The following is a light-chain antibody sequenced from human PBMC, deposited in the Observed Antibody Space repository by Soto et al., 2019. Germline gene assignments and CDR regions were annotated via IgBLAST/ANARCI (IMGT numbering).Light chain of an antibody. CDR1: QSISSY. J-gene: IGKJ1*01. CDR3: QQYYSNPRT. CDR2: TAS. V-gene: IGKV1-39*01. Sequence: DIQMTQSPSSLSASVGDRVTITCRASQSISSYLNWYQQKPGKAPKLLIYTASSLQSGVPSRFSGSGSGTDFTLTISCLQSEDFATYYCQQYYSNPRTFGQGTKVDIK.